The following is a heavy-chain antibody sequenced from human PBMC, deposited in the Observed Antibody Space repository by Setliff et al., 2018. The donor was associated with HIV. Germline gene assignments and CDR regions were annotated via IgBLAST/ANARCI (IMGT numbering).Heavy chain of an antibody. D-gene: IGHD3-16*01. CDR3: ARGQGAFPAPHYMDV. CDR2: IYHSGTT. CDR1: GYSISSGHY. J-gene: IGHJ6*03. V-gene: IGHV4-38-2*01. Sequence: SETLSLTCAVSGYSISSGHYWGWIRQPPGKGLEWIGSIYHSGTTYDNPSLKSRVTISVDTSKNQFSLKLSSVTAADTAVYYCARGQGAFPAPHYMDVWAKGTTVTVSS.